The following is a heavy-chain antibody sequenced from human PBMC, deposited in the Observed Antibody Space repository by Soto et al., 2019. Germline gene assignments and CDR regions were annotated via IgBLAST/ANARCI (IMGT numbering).Heavy chain of an antibody. D-gene: IGHD4-17*01. CDR3: ARDLEDYGDYGYFDL. J-gene: IGHJ2*01. CDR1: GFTFSSYA. CDR2: ISYDGSNK. V-gene: IGHV3-30-3*01. Sequence: VQLLESGGGLVQPGGSLRLSCAASGFTFSSYAMHWVRQAPGKGLEWVAVISYDGSNKYYADSVKGRFTISRDNSKNTLYLQMNSLRAEDTAVYYCARDLEDYGDYGYFDLWGRGTLVTVSS.